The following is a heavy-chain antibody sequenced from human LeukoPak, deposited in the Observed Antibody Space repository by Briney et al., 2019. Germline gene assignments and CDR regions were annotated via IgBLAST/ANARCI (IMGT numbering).Heavy chain of an antibody. CDR3: ATLGYFDY. CDR2: IKPSGGDT. D-gene: IGHD3-16*01. V-gene: IGHV1-46*01. CDR1: GYTFTDYN. Sequence: ASVKVSCKTSGYTFTDYNLHWVRQAPGQRLEWMGIIKPSGGDTNYAQKFQGRVTMTEDTSTDTAYMELSSLRSEDTAVYYCATLGYFDYWGQGTLVTVSS. J-gene: IGHJ4*02.